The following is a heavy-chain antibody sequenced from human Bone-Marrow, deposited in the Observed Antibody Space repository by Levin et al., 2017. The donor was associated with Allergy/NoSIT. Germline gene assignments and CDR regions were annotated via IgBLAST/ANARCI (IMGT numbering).Heavy chain of an antibody. CDR1: GFTFSNAW. D-gene: IGHD4-17*01. CDR2: IKSKINGGTT. CDR3: TTAHLFYGDPDY. V-gene: IGHV3-15*01. J-gene: IGHJ4*02. Sequence: GESLKISCTASGFTFSNAWMNWVRQAPGKGLEWVGRIKSKINGGTTDYATPVKGRFTISRDDSKNTLYLQMSSLKTEDTAVYYCTTAHLFYGDPDYWGQGTLVTVSS.